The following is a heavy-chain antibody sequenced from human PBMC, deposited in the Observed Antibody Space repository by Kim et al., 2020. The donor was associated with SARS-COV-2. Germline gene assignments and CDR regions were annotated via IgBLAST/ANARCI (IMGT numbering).Heavy chain of an antibody. Sequence: ASVKVSCKVSGYTLTELSMHWVRQAPGQGLEWMGGFDPEDGETIYAQKFQGRVTMTEDTSTDTAYMELSSLRSEDTAVYYCATGPPSCTNTRCYSGWFDPWGQGTLVTVSS. J-gene: IGHJ5*02. CDR1: GYTLTELS. V-gene: IGHV1-24*01. CDR3: ATGPPSCTNTRCYSGWFDP. D-gene: IGHD2-2*01. CDR2: FDPEDGET.